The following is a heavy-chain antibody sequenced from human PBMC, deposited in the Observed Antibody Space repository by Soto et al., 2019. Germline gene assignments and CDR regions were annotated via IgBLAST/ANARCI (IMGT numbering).Heavy chain of an antibody. J-gene: IGHJ5*02. CDR2: INHSGST. V-gene: IGHV4-34*01. Sequence: PSETLSLTCAVYGGSFSGYYWSWIRQPPGKGLEWIGEINHSGSTNYNPSLKSRVTISVDTSKNQFSLKLSSVTAADTAVYYCARGDSGTSSFDPWGQGTLVTVSS. D-gene: IGHD1-7*01. CDR1: GGSFSGYY. CDR3: ARGDSGTSSFDP.